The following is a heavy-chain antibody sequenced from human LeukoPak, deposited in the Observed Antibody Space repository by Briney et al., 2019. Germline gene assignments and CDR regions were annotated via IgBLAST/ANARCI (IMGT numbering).Heavy chain of an antibody. CDR1: GGSISSGDYY. CDR2: IYYSGST. Sequence: SETLSLTCTVSGGSISSGDYYWSWIRQPPGKGLEWIGYIYYSGSTYYNPSLKSRVTISVDTSKNQFSLKLSSVTAADTAVYYCARLRTPWGPDAFDIWGQGTMVTVSS. J-gene: IGHJ3*02. CDR3: ARLRTPWGPDAFDI. V-gene: IGHV4-30-4*01. D-gene: IGHD7-27*01.